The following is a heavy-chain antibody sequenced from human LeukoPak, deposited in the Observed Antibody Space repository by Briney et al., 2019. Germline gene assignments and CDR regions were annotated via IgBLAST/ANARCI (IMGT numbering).Heavy chain of an antibody. CDR1: GGSISSSSYY. D-gene: IGHD3-3*01. J-gene: IGHJ5*02. CDR3: ARVLSSEQAIFGVVIFPKRWFDP. CDR2: IYYSGST. V-gene: IGHV4-39*07. Sequence: PSETLSLTCTVSGGSISSSSYYWGWIRQPPGKGLEWIGSIYYSGSTYYNPSLKSRVTISVDTPKNQFSLKLSSVTAADTAVYYCARVLSSEQAIFGVVIFPKRWFDPWGQGTLVTVSS.